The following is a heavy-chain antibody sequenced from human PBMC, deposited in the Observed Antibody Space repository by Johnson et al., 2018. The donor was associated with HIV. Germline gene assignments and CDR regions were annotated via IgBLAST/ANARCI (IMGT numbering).Heavy chain of an antibody. Sequence: VQLVESGGGVVQPGGSLRLSCAASGFTFTSYTVSWVRQAPGKGLEWVSAISGSGASRYFADSVKGRFTISRDNSKNTLYLQMNSLRPEDTAVYYCARDRAIVVAYDDFDIWGQGTMVTVSS. CDR1: GFTFTSYT. J-gene: IGHJ3*02. V-gene: IGHV3-23*04. CDR2: ISGSGASR. CDR3: ARDRAIVVAYDDFDI. D-gene: IGHD3-22*01.